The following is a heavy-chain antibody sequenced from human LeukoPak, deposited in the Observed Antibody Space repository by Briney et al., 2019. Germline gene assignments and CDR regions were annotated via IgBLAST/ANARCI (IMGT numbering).Heavy chain of an antibody. J-gene: IGHJ4*02. Sequence: GGSLRLSCAASGFTFSSYEMNWVRQAPGKGLEWVSYISSSGSTIYYADSVKGRFTISRDNAKNSLYLQMNSLRAGDTAVYYCARDPFYGSGGFDYWGQGTLVTVSS. CDR3: ARDPFYGSGGFDY. V-gene: IGHV3-48*03. CDR1: GFTFSSYE. D-gene: IGHD2/OR15-2a*01. CDR2: ISSSGSTI.